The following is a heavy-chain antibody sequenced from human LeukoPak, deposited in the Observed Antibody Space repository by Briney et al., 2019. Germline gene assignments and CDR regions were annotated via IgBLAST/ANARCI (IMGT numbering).Heavy chain of an antibody. Sequence: PGGSLRLSCAAAGFTFSSYEMNWVRQAPGKGLEWVSYIISSGSTIYYADSVKGRFTISRDNAKNSLYLQMNSLRAEDTAVYYCASHTTYYGSALDYWGQGTLVTVSS. D-gene: IGHD3-10*01. CDR1: GFTFSSYE. V-gene: IGHV3-48*03. J-gene: IGHJ4*02. CDR3: ASHTTYYGSALDY. CDR2: IISSGSTI.